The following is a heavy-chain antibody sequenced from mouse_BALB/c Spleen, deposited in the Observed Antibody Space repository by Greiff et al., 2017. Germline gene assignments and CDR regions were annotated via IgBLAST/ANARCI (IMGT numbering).Heavy chain of an antibody. D-gene: IGHD1-1*01. V-gene: IGHV1-18*01. CDR3: ARGTTVVAKGFDY. CDR1: GYTFTDYN. CDR2: INPNNGGT. J-gene: IGHJ2*01. Sequence: EVQLQESGPELVKPGASVKIPCKASGYTFTDYNMDWVKQSHGKSLEWIGDINPNNGGTIYNQKFKGKATLTVDKSSSTAYMELRSLTSEDTAVYYCARGTTVVAKGFDYWGQGTTLTVSS.